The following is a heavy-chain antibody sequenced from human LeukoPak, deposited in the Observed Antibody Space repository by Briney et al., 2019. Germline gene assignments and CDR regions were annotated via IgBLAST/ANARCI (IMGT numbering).Heavy chain of an antibody. CDR3: ASNDKGAFDI. Sequence: PGGSLRPSCATSGFNFNIYAMSWVRQAPGKGLEWVANIKQDGSEKYYVDSVKGRFTISKDNAKDSLYLQMNSLRDEDTAVYYCASNDKGAFDIWGQGTMVTVSS. V-gene: IGHV3-7*02. CDR1: GFNFNIYA. CDR2: IKQDGSEK. D-gene: IGHD3-9*01. J-gene: IGHJ3*02.